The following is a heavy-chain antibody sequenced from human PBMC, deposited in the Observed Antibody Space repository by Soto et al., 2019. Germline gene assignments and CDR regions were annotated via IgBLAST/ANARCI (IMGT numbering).Heavy chain of an antibody. CDR2: FDPEDGET. V-gene: IGHV1-24*01. Sequence: VSVKVSCKVSGYTLSELSMHWVRQAPGKGLEWMGGFDPEDGETIYARSFQGRVTMTEDTSTAYMELSSLRSEDTAVYYCATAYYYDNSGYYSWRFDFWGQGTLVTVYS. CDR1: GYTLSELS. D-gene: IGHD3-22*01. CDR3: ATAYYYDNSGYYSWRFDF. J-gene: IGHJ4*02.